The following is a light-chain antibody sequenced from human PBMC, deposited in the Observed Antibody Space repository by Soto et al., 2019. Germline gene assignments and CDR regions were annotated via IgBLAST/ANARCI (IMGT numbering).Light chain of an antibody. V-gene: IGKV1-12*01. CDR1: QTIRFW. CDR2: GAS. CDR3: QQAYSFPVS. J-gene: IGKJ4*01. Sequence: DIQMTQSPSSVSASVGDRVTMTCRASQTIRFWLAWYQQKPGKAPKMLITGASSLQSGVPSRFSGSGSGTDFTLTIITLQPEDVATYYCQQAYSFPVSFGGGTKVEI.